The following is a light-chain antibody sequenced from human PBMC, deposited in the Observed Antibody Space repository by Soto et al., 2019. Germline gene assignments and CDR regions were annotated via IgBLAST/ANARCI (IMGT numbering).Light chain of an antibody. V-gene: IGKV3-11*01. CDR1: QMVSSF. Sequence: EIVLTQSPATLSLSQGERPTQPSRTSQMVSSFLTWHQQKPNHAPRLLIYDAPNRAAGIPARFSGSGSGTDFTLTISSLEPEDFAVYYCQQRSNWLTFGGGTKVDIK. J-gene: IGKJ4*01. CDR2: DAP. CDR3: QQRSNWLT.